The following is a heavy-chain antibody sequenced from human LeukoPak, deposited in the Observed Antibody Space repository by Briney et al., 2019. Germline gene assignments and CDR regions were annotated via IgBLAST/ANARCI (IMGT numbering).Heavy chain of an antibody. CDR2: ISWDGGST. CDR1: RFTFDDYT. D-gene: IGHD4-17*01. J-gene: IGHJ4*02. CDR3: ARGGPFYGDYEGSDY. Sequence: GGSLRLSCAASRFTFDDYTMHWVRHGPGKGLEWVSLISWDGGSTYYADSVKGRFTTSRDNAKNSLYLQMNSLRDEDAAVYYCARGGPFYGDYEGSDYWGQGTLVTVSS. V-gene: IGHV3-43*01.